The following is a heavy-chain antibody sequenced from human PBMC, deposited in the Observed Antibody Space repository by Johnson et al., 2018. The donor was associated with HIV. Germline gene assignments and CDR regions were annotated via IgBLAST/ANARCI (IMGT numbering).Heavy chain of an antibody. CDR2: IYSGGTT. D-gene: IGHD2-2*01. Sequence: EVQLVESGGGLVQPGRSLRLSCAASGFTFDDYGMSWVRQAPGKGLEWVSVIYSGGTTYHADSVKGRFIISRDNSKSTLYLQMNSLRAEDTAVYYCARVGYQLHDAFDLWGQGTMVTVSS. J-gene: IGHJ3*01. CDR3: ARVGYQLHDAFDL. V-gene: IGHV3-66*01. CDR1: GFTFDDYG.